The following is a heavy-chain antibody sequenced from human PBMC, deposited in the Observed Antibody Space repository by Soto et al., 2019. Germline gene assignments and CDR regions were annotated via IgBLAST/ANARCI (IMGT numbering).Heavy chain of an antibody. CDR2: ISAYNGNT. CDR1: GYTFTSYG. Sequence: ASVKVSCKASGYTFTSYGISWVRQAPGQGLEWMGWISAYNGNTNYAQKFQGRVTITADESTSTAYMELSSLRSEDTAVFYCAACPLETGYYYYYGMDVWGQGTTVTVSS. CDR3: AACPLETGYYYYYGMDV. V-gene: IGHV1-18*01. J-gene: IGHJ6*02. D-gene: IGHD1-1*01.